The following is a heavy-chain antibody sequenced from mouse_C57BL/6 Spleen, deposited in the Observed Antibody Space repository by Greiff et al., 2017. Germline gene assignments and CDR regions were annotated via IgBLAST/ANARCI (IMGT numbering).Heavy chain of an antibody. CDR1: GYTFTSYW. D-gene: IGHD2-13*01. CDR2: IHPNSGST. Sequence: QVHVKQPGAELVKPGASVKLSCKASGYTFTSYWMHWVKQRPGQGLEWIGMIHPNSGSTNYNEKFKSKATLTVDKSSSTAYMQLSSLTSEDSAVYYCARKHTTREGDSPPWFVYCGPGTLGTVSA. J-gene: IGHJ3*01. V-gene: IGHV1-64*01. CDR3: ARKHTTREGDSPPWFVY.